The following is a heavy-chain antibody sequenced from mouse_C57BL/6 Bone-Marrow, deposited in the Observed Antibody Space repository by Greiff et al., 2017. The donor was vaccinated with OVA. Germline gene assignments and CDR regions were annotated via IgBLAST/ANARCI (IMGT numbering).Heavy chain of an antibody. CDR2: INPNNGGT. CDR3: ARSGEIPHYFDY. CDR1: GYTFTDYN. Sequence: VQLQQSGPELVKPGASVKMSCKASGYTFTDYNMHWVKQSHGKSLEWIGYINPNNGGTSYNQKFKGKATLTVNKSSSTAYMELRSLTSEDSAVYYCARSGEIPHYFDYWGQGTTLTVSS. D-gene: IGHD3-2*02. J-gene: IGHJ2*01. V-gene: IGHV1-22*01.